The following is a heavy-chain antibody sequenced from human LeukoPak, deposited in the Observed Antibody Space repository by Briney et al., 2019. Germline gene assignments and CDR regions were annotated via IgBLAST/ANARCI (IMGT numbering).Heavy chain of an antibody. CDR3: AKDGASSWSYYFDY. D-gene: IGHD6-13*01. CDR2: ISSRCGSP. CDR1: GFAFSSYA. Sequence: PGGTLRLSCTASGFAFSSYAMSGVPRAPGKGLEWVSAISSRCGSPYYADSVKGRFTISRDNSKNTLYLQMNSLRAEDTAAYYCAKDGASSWSYYFDYWGQGTLVTVSS. J-gene: IGHJ4*02. V-gene: IGHV3-23*01.